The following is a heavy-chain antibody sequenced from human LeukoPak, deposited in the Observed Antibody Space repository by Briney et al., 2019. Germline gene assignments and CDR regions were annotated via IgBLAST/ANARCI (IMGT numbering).Heavy chain of an antibody. CDR1: GFAFSSYN. V-gene: IGHV3-48*02. CDR3: ARRPYSDTSGRLSDV. CDR2: IGSSGSPT. Sequence: GGSLRLSCAASGFAFSSYNMNWVRQAPGKGLEWLSYIGSSGSPTHYADSVGGRFTISRDNAKNSLYLQMNSLRDEDTAVYFCARRPYSDTSGRLSDVWGQGTTVTVSS. D-gene: IGHD3-22*01. J-gene: IGHJ6*02.